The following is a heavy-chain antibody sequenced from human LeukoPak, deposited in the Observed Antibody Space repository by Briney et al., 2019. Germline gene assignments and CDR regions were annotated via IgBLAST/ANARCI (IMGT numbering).Heavy chain of an antibody. CDR1: GFTFSSYA. V-gene: IGHV3-23*01. Sequence: GGSLRLSCAASGFTFSSYAMSWVRQAPGKGLVWVSAISGSGGSTYYADSVKGRFTISRDNSKNTLYLQMNSLRAEDTAVYYCAKDHCSSTSCYFSGMDVWGQGTTVTVSS. D-gene: IGHD2-2*01. CDR3: AKDHCSSTSCYFSGMDV. J-gene: IGHJ6*02. CDR2: ISGSGGST.